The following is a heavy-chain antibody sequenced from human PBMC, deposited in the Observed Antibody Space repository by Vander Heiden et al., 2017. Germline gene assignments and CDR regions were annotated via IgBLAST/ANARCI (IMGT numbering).Heavy chain of an antibody. V-gene: IGHV4-59*11. Sequence: QVRLQESGPGLVKPSETLSLTCTVSGASISGHYWSWIRQSPGKGLDWIGYIFSSGTTNYHPSLKSRVTISLDRSKKQFSLKLNSVTAADTAVYYCARGWASDWDFWYFDLWGPGTLITVSS. CDR2: IFSSGTT. CDR1: GASISGHY. J-gene: IGHJ2*01. D-gene: IGHD2-21*01. CDR3: ARGWASDWDFWYFDL.